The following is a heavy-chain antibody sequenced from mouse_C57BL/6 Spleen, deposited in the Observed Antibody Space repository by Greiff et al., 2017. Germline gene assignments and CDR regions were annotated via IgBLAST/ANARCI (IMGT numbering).Heavy chain of an antibody. D-gene: IGHD2-5*01. J-gene: IGHJ4*01. V-gene: IGHV1-69*01. CDR2: IDPSDSYT. Sequence: QVHVKQPGAELVMPGASVKLSCKASGYTFTSYWMRWVKQRPGQGLEWIGEIDPSDSYTNYNQKFKGKSTLTVDKSSSTAYMQLSSLTSEDSAVYYCARGGPYSNYAMDYWGQGTSVTVSS. CDR3: ARGGPYSNYAMDY. CDR1: GYTFTSYW.